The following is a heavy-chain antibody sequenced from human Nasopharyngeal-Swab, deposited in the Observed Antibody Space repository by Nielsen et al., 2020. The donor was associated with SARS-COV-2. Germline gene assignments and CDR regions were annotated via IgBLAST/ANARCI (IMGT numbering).Heavy chain of an antibody. CDR2: IYYSGST. D-gene: IGHD3-16*01. CDR3: ARGSPYLLWVLGVFFYFDY. CDR1: GGSISSGGYF. V-gene: IGHV4-31*03. Sequence: QTLSLTCTVSGGSISSGGYFWSWIRQHPGKGLEWSGYIYYSGSTYYNPSLKSRVIISVDTSKTQFSLKLSPVTAADTAVYYCARGSPYLLWVLGVFFYFDYWGQGTLVTVSS. J-gene: IGHJ4*02.